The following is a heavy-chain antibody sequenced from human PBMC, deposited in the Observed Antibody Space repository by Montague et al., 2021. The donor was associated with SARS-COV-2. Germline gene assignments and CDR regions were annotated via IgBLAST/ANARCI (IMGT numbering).Heavy chain of an antibody. V-gene: IGHV4-34*01. CDR1: GGPFGDSYY. Sequence: SETLSLTCAVSGGPFGDSYYWSWLRQTPGKILEWIAEFNHRRTAKNNSSLTNRVATSVATSKREIYMNLTSATDADTAAYCCARAGLAGFDFWGQGSLVIVSS. CDR3: ARAGLAGFDF. J-gene: IGHJ4*02. CDR2: FNHRRTA. D-gene: IGHD6-19*01.